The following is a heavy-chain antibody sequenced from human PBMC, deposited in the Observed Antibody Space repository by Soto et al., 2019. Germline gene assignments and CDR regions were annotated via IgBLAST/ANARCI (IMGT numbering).Heavy chain of an antibody. CDR3: ARDLGGPDY. Sequence: QRLSCAASGFTLSAYWMHWVRQAPGRGLEWVSRLSSDGFGTAYADSVKGRFHISRDNARNTLFLQMNGLRAEDTAVYYCARDLGGPDYWGRGTLVTVSS. V-gene: IGHV3-74*03. CDR1: GFTLSAYW. J-gene: IGHJ4*02. D-gene: IGHD3-16*01. CDR2: LSSDGFGT.